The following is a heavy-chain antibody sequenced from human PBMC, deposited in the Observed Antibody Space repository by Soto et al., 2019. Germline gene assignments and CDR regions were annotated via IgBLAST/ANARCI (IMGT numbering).Heavy chain of an antibody. J-gene: IGHJ4*02. CDR3: ARLGSYYDGSSYPF. CDR1: GYTFTGHY. V-gene: IGHV1-2*02. D-gene: IGHD3-16*01. CDR2: INPNGGAT. Sequence: QVQLVQSGAELRKPGASVTVSCKASGYTFTGHYLHWVRQAPGQRFEWLGWINPNGGATKYARKFQGRISLTGDTSTPTAYLELNRLRSDDTAVYFCARLGSYYDGSSYPFWGQGTLVTVSS.